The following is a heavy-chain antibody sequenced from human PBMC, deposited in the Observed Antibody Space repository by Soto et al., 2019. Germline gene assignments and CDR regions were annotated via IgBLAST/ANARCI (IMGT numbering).Heavy chain of an antibody. Sequence: GASVKVSCKASGYTFTGYYRHWVRQAPGQGLEWMGWINPNSGGTNYAQKFQGWVTMTRDTSISTAYMELSRLRSDDTAVYYCALLWFGEPVQEDAFDIWGQGTMVTVSS. CDR2: INPNSGGT. CDR1: GYTFTGYY. V-gene: IGHV1-2*04. D-gene: IGHD3-10*01. CDR3: ALLWFGEPVQEDAFDI. J-gene: IGHJ3*02.